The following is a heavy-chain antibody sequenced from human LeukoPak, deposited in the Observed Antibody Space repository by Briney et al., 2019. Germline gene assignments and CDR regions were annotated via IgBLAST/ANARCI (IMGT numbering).Heavy chain of an antibody. CDR3: ARGGYSGYVTFDI. D-gene: IGHD5-12*01. CDR2: ISSTSSNI. Sequence: PGGSLRLSCVASRFTFSNYAMNWVRQAPGKGLEWLSSISSTSSNIYYADSVKGRFTISRDNAKNSLYLQMNSLRAEDTAVYYCARGGYSGYVTFDIWGQGTMATVSS. CDR1: RFTFSNYA. V-gene: IGHV3-21*01. J-gene: IGHJ3*02.